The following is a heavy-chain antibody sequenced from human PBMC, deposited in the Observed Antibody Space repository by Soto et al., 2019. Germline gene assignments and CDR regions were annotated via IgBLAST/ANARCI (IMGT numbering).Heavy chain of an antibody. CDR1: GYTFTSYY. CDR3: ARRYSSAFDI. J-gene: IGHJ3*02. Sequence: ASVKVSCKASGYTFTSYYMHWVRQAPGQGLEWMGVIEPSGGSRSYTQKFQGRVTMTRDTSTSTVYMELSSLRSEDTAVYYCARRYSSAFDIWGQGTMVTVSS. D-gene: IGHD6-13*01. V-gene: IGHV1-46*01. CDR2: IEPSGGSR.